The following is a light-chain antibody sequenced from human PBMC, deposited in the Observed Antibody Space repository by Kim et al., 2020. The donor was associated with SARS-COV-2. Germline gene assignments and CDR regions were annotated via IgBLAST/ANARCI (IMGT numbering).Light chain of an antibody. Sequence: GQRVTFSCSGDSSNLGTYSFNWYQQLPGTAPTLLIYTNNQRPSGVPDRFSGSKSGTSASLAISGLQPADEADYFCAAWDERLNAVVFGGGTQLTVL. CDR1: SSNLGTYS. CDR3: AAWDERLNAVV. J-gene: IGLJ2*01. V-gene: IGLV1-44*01. CDR2: TNN.